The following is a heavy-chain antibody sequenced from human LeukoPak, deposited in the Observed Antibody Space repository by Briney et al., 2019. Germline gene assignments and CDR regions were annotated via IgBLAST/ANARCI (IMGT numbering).Heavy chain of an antibody. V-gene: IGHV3-13*01. Sequence: GGSLRLSCAASGFTFSSYDMHWVRQATGKGLEWVSAIGTAGDTYYPGSVKGRFTISRESAKNSLYLQMNSLRAGDTAVYYCARDMSSSSWSNFDYWGQGTLVTVSS. J-gene: IGHJ4*02. CDR3: ARDMSSSSWSNFDY. D-gene: IGHD6-13*01. CDR1: GFTFSSYD. CDR2: IGTAGDT.